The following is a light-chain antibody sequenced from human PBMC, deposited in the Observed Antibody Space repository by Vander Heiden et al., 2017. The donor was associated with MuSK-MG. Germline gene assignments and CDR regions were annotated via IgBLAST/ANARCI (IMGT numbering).Light chain of an antibody. V-gene: IGKV1-33*01. CDR3: QHYDNYPIT. J-gene: IGKJ4*01. CDR1: HDITNL. Sequence: DIQMTQSPSSLSASVGDRVTITCQASHDITNLLNWYQLKPGKAPELLIYDASNLQTGVPSRFSGSGSGTHFTFTISSLQPEDVATYYCQHYDNYPITFGGGTKVEIK. CDR2: DAS.